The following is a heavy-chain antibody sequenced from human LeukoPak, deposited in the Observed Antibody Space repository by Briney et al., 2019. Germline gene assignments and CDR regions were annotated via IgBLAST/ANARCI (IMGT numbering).Heavy chain of an antibody. V-gene: IGHV3-48*03. CDR3: ARETYVETDGIDY. CDR2: ISSSGSTI. J-gene: IGHJ4*02. CDR1: GFTFSSYE. D-gene: IGHD5-18*01. Sequence: GGSLRLSCAASGFTFSSYEMNWVRQAPGKGLEWASYISSSGSTIYYADSVKGRFTISRDNAKNSLYLQMNSLRAEDTAVYYCARETYVETDGIDYWGQGTLVTVSS.